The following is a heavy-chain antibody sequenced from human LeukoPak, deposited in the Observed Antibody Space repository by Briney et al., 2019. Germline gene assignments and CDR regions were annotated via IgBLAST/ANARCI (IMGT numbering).Heavy chain of an antibody. D-gene: IGHD6-13*01. CDR1: GVSISSSSYY. CDR3: ASPYSSSFIASDY. J-gene: IGHJ4*02. CDR2: IYYSGST. V-gene: IGHV4-39*01. Sequence: SETLSLTCTVSGVSISSSSYYWGWIRQPPGKGLEWIGSIYYSGSTYYNPSLKSRVTISVDTAKNQFSLKLSSVTAADTAVYYCASPYSSSFIASDYWGQGTLVTVSS.